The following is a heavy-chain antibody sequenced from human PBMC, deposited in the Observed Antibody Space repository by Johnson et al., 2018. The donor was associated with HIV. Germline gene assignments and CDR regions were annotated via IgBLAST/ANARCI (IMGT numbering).Heavy chain of an antibody. D-gene: IGHD1-26*01. Sequence: QVQLVESGGGVVRPGGSLRLSCAASRFTFNNYAMSWVRQVPGEGLEWVAFIRYDGSDKNYADSVKGRFTISRDNSKKTLYLQMNSRRAEETAMYYCARPNSASYPYAFDIWGQGTMVTVSS. J-gene: IGHJ3*02. CDR2: IRYDGSDK. V-gene: IGHV3-33*08. CDR3: ARPNSASYPYAFDI. CDR1: RFTFNNYA.